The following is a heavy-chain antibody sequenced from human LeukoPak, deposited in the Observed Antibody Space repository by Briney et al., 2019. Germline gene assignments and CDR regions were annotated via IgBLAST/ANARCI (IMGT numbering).Heavy chain of an antibody. CDR3: ARGGYYDSPILDY. J-gene: IGHJ4*02. V-gene: IGHV3-30-3*01. Sequence: PGRSLRLSCAASGFTFSSYAMHWVRQAPGKGLEWVAVISYDGSNKYYADSVKGRFTISRDNSKSTLYLQMNSLRAEDTAVYYCARGGYYDSPILDYWGQGTLVTVSS. CDR1: GFTFSSYA. D-gene: IGHD3-22*01. CDR2: ISYDGSNK.